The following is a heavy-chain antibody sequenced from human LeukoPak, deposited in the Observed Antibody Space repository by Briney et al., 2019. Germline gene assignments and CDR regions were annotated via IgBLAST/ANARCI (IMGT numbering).Heavy chain of an antibody. CDR1: GYTFTGYY. CDR2: INPNSGGT. Sequence: GASVKVSCKASGYTFTGYYMHWVRQAPGQGLEWMGWINPNSGGTNYAQKFQGRVTMTRDTSISTAYMELSRLRSDDTAVYYCARVRYSSSWYYFDYWGQGTLVTVPS. D-gene: IGHD6-13*01. V-gene: IGHV1-2*02. J-gene: IGHJ4*02. CDR3: ARVRYSSSWYYFDY.